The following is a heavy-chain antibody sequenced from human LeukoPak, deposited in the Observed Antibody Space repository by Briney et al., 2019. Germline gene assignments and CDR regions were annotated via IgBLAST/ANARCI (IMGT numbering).Heavy chain of an antibody. D-gene: IGHD3-16*01. Sequence: ASVKVSCKASGYTFTSYGISWVRQAPGQGLEWMGWINPNSGGTNYAQKFQGRVTMTRDTSISTAYMELSRLRSDDTAVYYCARDSLNFWGKGYYFDYWGQGTLVTVSS. CDR3: ARDSLNFWGKGYYFDY. V-gene: IGHV1-2*02. CDR1: GYTFTSYG. CDR2: INPNSGGT. J-gene: IGHJ4*02.